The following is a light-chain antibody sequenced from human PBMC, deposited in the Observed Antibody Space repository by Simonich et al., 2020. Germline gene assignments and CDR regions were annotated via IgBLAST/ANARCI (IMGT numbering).Light chain of an antibody. CDR2: GAS. V-gene: IGKV3-15*01. J-gene: IGKJ2*01. CDR1: QSVSSN. Sequence: EIVMTQSPATLSVSPGERATLSCRASQSVSSNLAWYQQKPGQAPRLLIYGASPRATGIPARFSGSGSGTEFTLTISSMQSEDFAVYYCQQYNSYYTFGQGTKLEIK. CDR3: QQYNSYYT.